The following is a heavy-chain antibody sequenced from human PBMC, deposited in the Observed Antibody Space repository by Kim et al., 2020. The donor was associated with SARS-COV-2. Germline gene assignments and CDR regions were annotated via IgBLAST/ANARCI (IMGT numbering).Heavy chain of an antibody. CDR2: VSYSGST. J-gene: IGHJ5*02. D-gene: IGHD2-21*01. V-gene: IGHV4-59*13. CDR1: GGSIRSYY. CDR3: AGSGDDCHSNFCWFDP. Sequence: SETLSLTCTVSGGSIRSYYWNWIRQPPGKGLEWIGYVSYSGSTNYNPSLKSRVTISVDTSKNHFSLKLSSVTAADTAVYYCAGSGDDCHSNFCWFDPWGQGTLVTVSS.